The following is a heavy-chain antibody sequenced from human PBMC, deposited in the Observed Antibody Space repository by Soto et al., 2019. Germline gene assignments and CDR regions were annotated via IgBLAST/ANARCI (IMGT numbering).Heavy chain of an antibody. D-gene: IGHD3-3*01. Sequence: ASVKVSCKASGYTFTSYAMHWVRQAPGQRLEWMGWINAGNGNTKYSQKFQGRVTITRDTSASTAYMELSSLRSEDTAVYYCAREDFWRGYYAPAFDYWGQGTLGTVS. CDR3: AREDFWRGYYAPAFDY. CDR2: INAGNGNT. J-gene: IGHJ4*02. CDR1: GYTFTSYA. V-gene: IGHV1-3*01.